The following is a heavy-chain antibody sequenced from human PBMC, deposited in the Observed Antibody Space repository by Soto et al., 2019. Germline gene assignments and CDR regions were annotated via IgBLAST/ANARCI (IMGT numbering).Heavy chain of an antibody. CDR1: GASISSSTYF. CDR3: ARHGSSSGSYSDYFQH. V-gene: IGHV4-39*01. Sequence: QLQLQESGPGLVKPSETLSLTCTVSGASISSSTYFWGWIRQPPGKGLEWIGRIDYSGTTYYNTSVGSRAPLSVDTSKNQFSLRLSSVTAADTAAYYCARHGSSSGSYSDYFQHWGQGTLVTFSS. D-gene: IGHD1-26*01. CDR2: IDYSGTT. J-gene: IGHJ1*01.